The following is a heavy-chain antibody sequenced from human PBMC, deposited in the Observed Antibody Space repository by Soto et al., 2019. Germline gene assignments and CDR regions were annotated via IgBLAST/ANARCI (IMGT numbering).Heavy chain of an antibody. CDR1: GGFLTESY. V-gene: IGHV4-34*01. D-gene: IGHD2-8*01. CDR3: VRILYQWPSSVLGLDH. J-gene: IGHJ5*02. Sequence: SATLSLTCAVYGGFLTESYWTWIRQPPGKGLEWIGEINHVGGTNYNPSLKRRVTMSVDTSQNQFSLRLISVTAADTAMYFCVRILYQWPSSVLGLDHWGQGTPVTVAS. CDR2: INHVGGT.